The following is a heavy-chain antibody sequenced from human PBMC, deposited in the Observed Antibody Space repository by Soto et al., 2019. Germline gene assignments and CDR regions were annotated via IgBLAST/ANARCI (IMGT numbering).Heavy chain of an antibody. J-gene: IGHJ6*02. D-gene: IGHD3-16*01. V-gene: IGHV4-30-4*01. CDR1: GDSISSGNKY. CDR2: IFSSGTT. CDR3: ARVPSPFDYYYAMDV. Sequence: QVQLRESGPGLVMPSQTLSRTCTVSGDSISSGNKYWSWIRQPPGKGLEWIGYIFSSGTTYYNPSLKSRLTMSLDASQNQFSLKLNSLTDADTAVYFCARVPSPFDYYYAMDVWGQGTTVTVSS.